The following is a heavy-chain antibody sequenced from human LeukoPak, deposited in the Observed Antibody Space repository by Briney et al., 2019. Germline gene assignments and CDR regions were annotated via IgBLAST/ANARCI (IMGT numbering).Heavy chain of an antibody. Sequence: PGGSLRLSCVASGFSFNSYWMSWVRQTPGKGLEWVANIDRGGSETYYVGFAEGRFTISRDNAKNSLYLQLNSLRAEDTAVYFCARSPDTGTVDLWGQGALVTVSS. J-gene: IGHJ5*02. CDR2: IDRGGSET. CDR3: ARSPDTGTVDL. V-gene: IGHV3-7*01. D-gene: IGHD1-1*01. CDR1: GFSFNSYW.